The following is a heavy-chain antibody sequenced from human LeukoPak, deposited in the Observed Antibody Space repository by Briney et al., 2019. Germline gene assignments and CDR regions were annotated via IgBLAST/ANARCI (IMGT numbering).Heavy chain of an antibody. CDR2: IYYSGST. CDR1: GGSISSYY. CDR3: ARVGTYGSGSYLSWLDY. Sequence: NPSETLSLTCTVSGGSISSYYWNWIRQPPGKGLEWIGYIYYSGSTNYNPSLKSRVTISVDTSKNQFSLKLSSVTAADTAVYYCARVGTYGSGSYLSWLDYWGQGTLVTVSS. D-gene: IGHD3-10*01. V-gene: IGHV4-59*01. J-gene: IGHJ4*02.